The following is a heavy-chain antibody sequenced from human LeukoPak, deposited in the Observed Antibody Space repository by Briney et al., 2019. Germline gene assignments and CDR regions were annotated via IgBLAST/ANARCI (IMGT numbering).Heavy chain of an antibody. J-gene: IGHJ4*02. V-gene: IGHV3-74*01. CDR1: GFTFGSYW. D-gene: IGHD2/OR15-2a*01. Sequence: PGGSLRLSYVASGFTFGSYWMHWVRQAPGKGPVWVSRINYDGTSTTYADSVKGRFTVSRDNGKKTVSLQINSLRPDDTAVYYCAREANTAFDYWGQGTLVTVSS. CDR2: INYDGTST. CDR3: AREANTAFDY.